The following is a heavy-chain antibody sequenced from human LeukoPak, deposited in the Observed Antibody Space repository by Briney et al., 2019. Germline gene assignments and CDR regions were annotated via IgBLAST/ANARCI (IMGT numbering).Heavy chain of an antibody. CDR1: GFTFSSYW. V-gene: IGHV3-74*01. J-gene: IGHJ4*02. Sequence: GGSLRLSCAASGFTFSSYWMLWVRQATGKGLVWVSRINSDGSSTGNADSVKGRSTISRDNVKNTVYLQMNSLRAEDTAVYYCGRLRSGWSSLSDYWGQGTQVTVSS. CDR3: GRLRSGWSSLSDY. D-gene: IGHD6-19*01. CDR2: INSDGSST.